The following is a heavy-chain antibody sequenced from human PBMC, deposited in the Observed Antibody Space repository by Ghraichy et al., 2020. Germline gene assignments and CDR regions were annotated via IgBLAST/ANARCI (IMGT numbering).Heavy chain of an antibody. V-gene: IGHV3-48*03. J-gene: IGHJ6*02. CDR2: ISSGGSAT. D-gene: IGHD2-8*02. Sequence: LSLTCAASGFTFSSYEMNWVRQAPGKGLEWVSYISSGGSATYYADSVKGRFTVSRDNAKNSLYLQMNSLTAEDTAVYYCAKGKTWSYYYYGLDVWGQGTTVTVSS. CDR3: AKGKTWSYYYYGLDV. CDR1: GFTFSSYE.